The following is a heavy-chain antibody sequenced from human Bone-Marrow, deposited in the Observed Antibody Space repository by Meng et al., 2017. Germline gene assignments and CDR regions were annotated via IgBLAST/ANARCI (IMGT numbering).Heavy chain of an antibody. J-gene: IGHJ4*02. CDR2: LSFSGRDT. D-gene: IGHD3-22*01. CDR3: AKDHSSGYQPYYFDA. V-gene: IGHV3-23*01. CDR1: GFTFSAFT. Sequence: GESLKISCAASGFTFSAFTMNWVRQAPGQGLEWVSGLSFSGRDTYYADSVKGQFTISRDNSKNTLYLQMNSLRAEDAATYFCAKDHSSGYQPYYFDAWGQGVLVTVSS.